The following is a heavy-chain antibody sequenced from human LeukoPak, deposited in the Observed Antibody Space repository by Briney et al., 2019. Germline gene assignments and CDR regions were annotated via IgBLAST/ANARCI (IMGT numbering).Heavy chain of an antibody. V-gene: IGHV3-49*03. CDR3: AREVTPNTH. J-gene: IGHJ4*02. Sequence: GGSLRLSCTTYGFTFGDYAMTWFRQAPGRGLEWVGFIRSKAYGETTEYAASVNGRFTISRDDSKGIAYLQMRSLKTEDTALYYCAREVTPNTHWGQGSLVIVSS. D-gene: IGHD2-21*02. CDR1: GFTFGDYA. CDR2: IRSKAYGETT.